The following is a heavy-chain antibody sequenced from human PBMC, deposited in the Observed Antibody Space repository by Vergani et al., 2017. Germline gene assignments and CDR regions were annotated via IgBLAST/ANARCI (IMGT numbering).Heavy chain of an antibody. J-gene: IGHJ5*02. CDR2: INPIFGTA. CDR1: GGTFSSYA. V-gene: IGHV1-69*12. D-gene: IGHD2-2*01. CDR3: ARERRSGSTSPWGFDP. Sequence: QVQLVQSGAEGKKPGSSVKVSCKASGGTFSSYAISWVRQAPGQGFEWMGGINPIFGTANYAQKFQGRVTITADESTSTAYMELSSLGSEDTAVYYCARERRSGSTSPWGFDPWGQGTLVTVSS.